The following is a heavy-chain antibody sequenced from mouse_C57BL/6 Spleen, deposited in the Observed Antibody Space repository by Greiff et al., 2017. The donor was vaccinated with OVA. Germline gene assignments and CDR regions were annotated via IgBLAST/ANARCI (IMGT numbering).Heavy chain of an antibody. CDR3: ARKIWDDYFDY. V-gene: IGHV1-50*01. CDR1: GYTFTSYW. CDR2: IDPSDGYT. D-gene: IGHD4-1*01. Sequence: VQLQQSGAELVKPGASVKLSCKASGYTFTSYWMPWVKQRPGQGLEWIGEIDPSDGYTNYNQKFKGKATMTVDTSSSTAYMQLSSLTSEDSAVDYCARKIWDDYFDYWGQGTTLTVSS. J-gene: IGHJ2*01.